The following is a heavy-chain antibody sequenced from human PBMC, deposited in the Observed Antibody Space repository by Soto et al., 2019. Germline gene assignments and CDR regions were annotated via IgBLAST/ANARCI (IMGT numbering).Heavy chain of an antibody. J-gene: IGHJ4*02. D-gene: IGHD4-17*01. CDR3: ARDPGPYGDYSY. CDR2: INPNSGAT. V-gene: IGHV1-2*02. CDR1: GYTFSDYY. Sequence: VASVKVSCKASGYTFSDYYLHWVRQAPGQGLEWMGWINPNSGATNYAQRFQGRVTITRDTSITTVYMDLSRLGSDDTAFYFCARDPGPYGDYSYWGQGTLVTVSS.